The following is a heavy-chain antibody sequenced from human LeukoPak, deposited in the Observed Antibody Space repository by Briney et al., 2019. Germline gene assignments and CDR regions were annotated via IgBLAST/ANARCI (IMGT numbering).Heavy chain of an antibody. V-gene: IGHV3-20*04. CDR1: GFTFSSYS. J-gene: IGHJ3*02. Sequence: GALRLSCAASGFTFSSYSMNWVRQVPGKGLEWVSGINWNGGSTGYADSVKGRFTISRDNAKNSLYLRMNSLRAEDTALYYCARGYNWNYQNAFDIWGQGTMVTVSS. CDR3: ARGYNWNYQNAFDI. CDR2: INWNGGST. D-gene: IGHD1-7*01.